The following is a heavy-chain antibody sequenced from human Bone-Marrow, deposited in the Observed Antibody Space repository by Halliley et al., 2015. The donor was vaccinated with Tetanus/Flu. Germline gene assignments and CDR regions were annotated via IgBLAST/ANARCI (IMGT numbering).Heavy chain of an antibody. J-gene: IGHJ4*02. CDR3: ARDRGYGSGSYYFDN. Sequence: TLSLTCAVSGGSISSGDYYWSWIRQPPGKGLEWIGYIYYSGSTYYNPSLKSRVTISVDTSKNQFSLKLSSVTAADTAAYHCARDRGYGSGSYYFDNWGQGALVTVSS. D-gene: IGHD3-10*01. CDR1: GGSISSGDYY. CDR2: IYYSGST. V-gene: IGHV4-30-4*01.